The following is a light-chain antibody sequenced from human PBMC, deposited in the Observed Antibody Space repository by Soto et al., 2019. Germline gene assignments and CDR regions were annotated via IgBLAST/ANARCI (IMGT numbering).Light chain of an antibody. CDR3: QQGYSRPRT. CDR2: TSS. J-gene: IGKJ1*01. Sequence: DIQLTQSPSSLSASVGDRVTITCRASQSISTSLNWYQQKPGKAPNLLIFTSSNLESGVPSRFSGSGSGTDFTLIISSLQPEDFATYFCQQGYSRPRTFGQGTKVEIK. V-gene: IGKV1-39*01. CDR1: QSISTS.